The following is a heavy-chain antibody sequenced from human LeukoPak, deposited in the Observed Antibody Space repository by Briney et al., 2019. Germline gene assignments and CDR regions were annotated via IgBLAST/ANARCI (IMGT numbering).Heavy chain of an antibody. V-gene: IGHV1-18*01. J-gene: IGHJ5*02. CDR2: ISAYNGNT. D-gene: IGHD3-22*01. CDR3: ARDPPWDYDSSGYFNWFDP. CDR1: GYTFTSYG. Sequence: ASVKVSCRTSGYTFTSYGISWVRQAPGQGLEWMGWISAYNGNTNYAQKLQGRVTMTTDTSTSTAYMELRSLRSDDTAVYYCARDPPWDYDSSGYFNWFDPWGQGTLVTVSS.